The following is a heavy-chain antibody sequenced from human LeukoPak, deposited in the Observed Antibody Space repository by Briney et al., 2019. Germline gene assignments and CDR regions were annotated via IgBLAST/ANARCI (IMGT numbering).Heavy chain of an antibody. D-gene: IGHD3-3*01. CDR2: ISSSSSYI. CDR3: ARGLDSSGSTYCDFWSGGYYIDY. CDR1: GFTFSSYS. J-gene: IGHJ4*02. V-gene: IGHV3-21*01. Sequence: GGSLRLSCAASGFTFSSYSMNWVRQAPGKGLKWVSFISSSSSYIYYADSVKGRFTISRDNAKNSLYLQMNSLRAEDTAVYYCARGLDSSGSTYCDFWSGGYYIDYWGQGTLVTVSS.